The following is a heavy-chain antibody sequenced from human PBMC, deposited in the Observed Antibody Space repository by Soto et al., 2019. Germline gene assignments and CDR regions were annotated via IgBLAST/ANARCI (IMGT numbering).Heavy chain of an antibody. Sequence: ASVKVSCKASGGTFSSYAISWVRQAPGQGLEWMGGIIPIFGTANYAQKFQGRVTITADESTSTAYMELSSLRSEDTAVYYCAAREVANLLLDDYYDYGMDVWGQGTTVTVSS. V-gene: IGHV1-69*13. CDR3: AAREVANLLLDDYYDYGMDV. D-gene: IGHD2-15*01. J-gene: IGHJ6*02. CDR2: IIPIFGTA. CDR1: GGTFSSYA.